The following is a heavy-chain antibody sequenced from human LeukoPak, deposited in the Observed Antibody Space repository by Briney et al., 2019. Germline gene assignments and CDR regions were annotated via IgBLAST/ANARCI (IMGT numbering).Heavy chain of an antibody. CDR2: ITSNGDNT. D-gene: IGHD2-15*01. Sequence: GESLRLSCAASGFTFSTYAMHWVRQAPGEGLEYVSSITSNGDNTFYANSVKGRFTISRDNSKNTLYLQMGSLRAEDMAVYYCARDRSGSGDYWGQGTLVTVSS. CDR1: GFTFSTYA. J-gene: IGHJ4*02. CDR3: ARDRSGSGDY. V-gene: IGHV3-64*01.